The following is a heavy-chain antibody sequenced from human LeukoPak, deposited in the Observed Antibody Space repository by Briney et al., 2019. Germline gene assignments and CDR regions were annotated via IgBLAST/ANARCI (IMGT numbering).Heavy chain of an antibody. CDR1: GFIFNYYG. D-gene: IGHD4-23*01. J-gene: IGHJ4*02. CDR2: IQYNEINK. V-gene: IGHV3-30*02. Sequence: GGPLRLSCAASGFIFNYYGMHWVRQAPGKGLEWVAFIQYNEINKDYADSVKGRFTISRDNSENTLYLQMNSLRAEDTAVYYCANLLRWEPYWGQGTLVTVSS. CDR3: ANLLRWEPY.